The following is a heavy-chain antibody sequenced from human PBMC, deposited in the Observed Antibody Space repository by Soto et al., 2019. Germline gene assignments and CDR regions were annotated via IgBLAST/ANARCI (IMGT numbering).Heavy chain of an antibody. V-gene: IGHV4-59*03. CDR1: SGSISSYY. J-gene: IGHJ5*02. D-gene: IGHD2-8*01. CDR2: IHYTGST. CDR3: ASGDSLTGFCYKEIKWFDP. Sequence: PSETLSLTCAASSGSISSYYLSWIRQPPGKGLEWIGYIHYTGSTNSNTSLKSPVNISIAPSRNQSNLRLRSVTDADTAVYYCASGDSLTGFCYKEIKWFDPWGQGTLVTVSS.